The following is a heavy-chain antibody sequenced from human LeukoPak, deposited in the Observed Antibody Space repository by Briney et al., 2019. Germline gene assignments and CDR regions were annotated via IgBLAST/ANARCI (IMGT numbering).Heavy chain of an antibody. CDR1: GGSFSGYY. CDR3: AREGYYDSRDLDY. CDR2: INHSGST. J-gene: IGHJ4*02. V-gene: IGHV4-34*01. D-gene: IGHD3-22*01. Sequence: SETLSLTCAVYGGSFSGYYWSWIRQPPGKGLEWIGEINHSGSTNYNPSLKSRVTISVDTSKNQFSLKLSSVTAADTAVYYCAREGYYDSRDLDYWGQGTLVTVSS.